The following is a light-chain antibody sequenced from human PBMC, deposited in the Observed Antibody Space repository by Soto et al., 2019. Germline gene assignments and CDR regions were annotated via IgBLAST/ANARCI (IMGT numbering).Light chain of an antibody. CDR3: LQKYLYPFT. CDR1: QGISND. J-gene: IGKJ3*01. Sequence: AIQMTQSPSSLSASVGDRVTITCRASQGISNDLDWFQQKPGKAPKLLIYAASNLQSGVPARFSGSGSGTDFTLAMCCLQPEDFSTYYCLQKYLYPFTFGAGTKGVIK. V-gene: IGKV1-6*01. CDR2: AAS.